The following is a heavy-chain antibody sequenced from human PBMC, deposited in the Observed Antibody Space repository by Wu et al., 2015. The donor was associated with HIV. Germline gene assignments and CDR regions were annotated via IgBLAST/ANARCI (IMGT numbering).Heavy chain of an antibody. CDR2: INPSGGST. J-gene: IGHJ4*02. D-gene: IGHD2/OR15-2a*01. CDR3: TRVSSGXNWYYHFDY. V-gene: IGHV1-46*01. CDR1: GYIFITYY. Sequence: QVQLVQSGAEVRKPGASVKISCKASGYIFITYYMHWVRQAPGQGLEWMGMINPSGGSTKYAEKFQGRVTMTSDPSTTTVYMDLSNLRAEDTALYFCTRVSSGXNWYYHFDYWGQGTLVTVSS.